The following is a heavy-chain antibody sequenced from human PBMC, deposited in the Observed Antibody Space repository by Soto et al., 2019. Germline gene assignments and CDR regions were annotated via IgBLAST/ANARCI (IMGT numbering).Heavy chain of an antibody. V-gene: IGHV3-21*01. J-gene: IGHJ6*02. Sequence: PGGSLRLSXAASGFTFSGDSMNWVRQAPGKGLEWVSSISTTSTYIYYADSVKGRFTISRDNANNSLHLQMNSLRAEDTAVYYCTRDYVMDVWGQGTTVTVS. CDR3: TRDYVMDV. CDR2: ISTTSTYI. CDR1: GFTFSGDS.